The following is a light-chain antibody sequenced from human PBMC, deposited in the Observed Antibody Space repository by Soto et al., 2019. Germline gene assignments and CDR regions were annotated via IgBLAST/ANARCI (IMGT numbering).Light chain of an antibody. V-gene: IGLV6-57*03. CDR2: ENN. CDR3: QSFDTRNVV. J-gene: IGLJ2*01. Sequence: NFLLTQPHSVSESPGKTVKISCTRSSGSIAINYVQWYQQCPGRAPTLVIYENNQRPSGVPDRFSGSIDSSSSSASLTISGLKTEDEADYYCQSFDTRNVVFGGGTQLTVL. CDR1: SGSIAINY.